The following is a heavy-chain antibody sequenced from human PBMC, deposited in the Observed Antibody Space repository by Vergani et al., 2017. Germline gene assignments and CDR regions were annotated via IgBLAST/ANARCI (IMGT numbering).Heavy chain of an antibody. D-gene: IGHD3-9*01. J-gene: IGHJ4*02. Sequence: QVQVVQSGAEVKKSGASVKVSCKTSGYTFSNYYMHWVRQAPGQGLEWMGIINPSGGHTNYAQKFQGRVTMTSDTSTSRFYMELSSLRSEDTAIYYCARGDYNILTGYGYWGQGTLVTVSA. CDR3: ARGDYNILTGYGY. V-gene: IGHV1-46*03. CDR1: GYTFSNYY. CDR2: INPSGGHT.